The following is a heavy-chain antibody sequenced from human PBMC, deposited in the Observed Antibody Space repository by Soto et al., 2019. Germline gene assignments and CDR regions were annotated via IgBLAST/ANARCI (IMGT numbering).Heavy chain of an antibody. D-gene: IGHD6-19*01. J-gene: IGHJ3*02. CDR1: GFTFSSYW. CDR3: AGVIAVGTGAFDI. Sequence: GGSLRLSCAASGFTFSSYWMSWVRQAPGKGLEWVANIKQDGSEKYYVDSVKGRFTISRDNAKNSLYLQMNSLRAEDTAVYYCAGVIAVGTGAFDIWGQGTMVTVSS. V-gene: IGHV3-7*04. CDR2: IKQDGSEK.